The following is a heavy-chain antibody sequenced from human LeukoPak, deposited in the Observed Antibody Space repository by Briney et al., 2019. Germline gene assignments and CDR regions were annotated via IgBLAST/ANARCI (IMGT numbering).Heavy chain of an antibody. CDR2: IYPGDSDT. J-gene: IGHJ5*02. D-gene: IGHD5-24*01. V-gene: IGHV5-51*01. Sequence: GESLKISCKGSGYSFTSYWIVWVRQMPGKGLEWLGIIYPGDSDTRYSPSFQGQVTISADKSISTAYLQWSSLKASDTAMYYCARHLGGVATILNRWFDPWGQGTLVTVSS. CDR3: ARHLGGVATILNRWFDP. CDR1: GYSFTSYW.